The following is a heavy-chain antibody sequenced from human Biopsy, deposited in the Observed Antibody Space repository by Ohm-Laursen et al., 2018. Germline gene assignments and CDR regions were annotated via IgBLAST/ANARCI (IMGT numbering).Heavy chain of an antibody. D-gene: IGHD5-12*01. CDR1: GASISSAAYH. V-gene: IGHV4-31*01. J-gene: IGHJ4*02. Sequence: TLSLTCTVSGASISSAAYHWSWIRQLPGKGLEWIGYISHSGSTSYNPSLRSLVTISTDTSTNQFSLKVRSVTAADTAVYYCVRLGSGDYFPTFFDFWGQGALVTVSS. CDR2: ISHSGST. CDR3: VRLGSGDYFPTFFDF.